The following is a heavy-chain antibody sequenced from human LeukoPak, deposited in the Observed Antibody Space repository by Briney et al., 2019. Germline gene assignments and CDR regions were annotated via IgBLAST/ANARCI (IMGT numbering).Heavy chain of an antibody. J-gene: IGHJ4*02. Sequence: GGSLRLSCAASGXTFSSYAMSWVRQAPGKGLEWVSAISGSGGSTYYADSVKGRFTISRDNSKNTLYLQMNSLRAEDTAVYYCARDKPPPYYYDSSGIFDYWGQGTLVTVSS. CDR1: GXTFSSYA. D-gene: IGHD3-22*01. CDR3: ARDKPPPYYYDSSGIFDY. CDR2: ISGSGGST. V-gene: IGHV3-23*01.